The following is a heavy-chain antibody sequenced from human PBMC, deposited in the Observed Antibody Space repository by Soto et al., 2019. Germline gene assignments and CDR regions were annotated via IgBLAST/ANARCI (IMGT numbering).Heavy chain of an antibody. D-gene: IGHD6-6*01. CDR1: GGTFSRKA. CDR2: IVPLFRTT. J-gene: IGHJ6*02. V-gene: IGHV1-69*13. Sequence: ASVKVSCKASGGTFSRKALSWLRQAPGQGFEWMGGIVPLFRTTNYAQNFQGRVTITADESATTAYMELSGLTSEDTAVYYCARSSTSSGSDYYGVDVWGQGTTVTV. CDR3: ARSSTSSGSDYYGVDV.